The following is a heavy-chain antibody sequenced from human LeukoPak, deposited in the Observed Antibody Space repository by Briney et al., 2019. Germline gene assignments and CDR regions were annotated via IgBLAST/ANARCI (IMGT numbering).Heavy chain of an antibody. V-gene: IGHV3-49*04. CDR2: IRSKTFGGTT. J-gene: IGHJ3*02. CDR3: SRGPYYDSSGYPNAFDI. D-gene: IGHD3-22*01. Sequence: GRSLRLSCIVSGFTFGDYGMSWVRQAPGKGREWLGFIRSKTFGGTTEYAASVKGRFTVSRDDSKSIAYLWMSSLKAEDTAVYYCSRGPYYDSSGYPNAFDIWGQGTMVTVSS. CDR1: GFTFGDYG.